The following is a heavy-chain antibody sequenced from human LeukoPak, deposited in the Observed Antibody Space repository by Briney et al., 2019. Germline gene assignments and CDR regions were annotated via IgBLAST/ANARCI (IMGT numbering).Heavy chain of an antibody. CDR2: ISSSSSYI. V-gene: IGHV3-21*01. CDR1: GFTLSSYN. CDR3: ARDGSGWSGWFDP. D-gene: IGHD6-19*01. Sequence: GGSLRLSCAASGFTLSSYNMNWVRQAPGKGLEWVPSISSSSSYIYYADSVKGRLTISRDNAKNSLFLQMNSLRAEDTAVYYCARDGSGWSGWFDPWGQGTLVTVSS. J-gene: IGHJ5*02.